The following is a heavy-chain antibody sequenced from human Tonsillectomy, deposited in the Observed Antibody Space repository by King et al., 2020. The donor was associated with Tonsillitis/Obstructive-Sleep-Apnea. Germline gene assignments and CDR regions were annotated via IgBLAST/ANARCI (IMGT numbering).Heavy chain of an antibody. V-gene: IGHV3-21*01. J-gene: IGHJ3*02. CDR3: ARKIRDGHNYGALGAFDS. Sequence: VQLVESGGGLVRPGGSLRLSCAASGFTFSRYSMNWVRQAPGKGLEWVSSISTSSRHIYYADSARGRFTISRDNAKNSLYLQMNSLRAEDAAVYYCARKIRDGHNYGALGAFDSWGQGTMVTVST. CDR1: GFTFSRYS. CDR2: ISTSSRHI. D-gene: IGHD5-24*01.